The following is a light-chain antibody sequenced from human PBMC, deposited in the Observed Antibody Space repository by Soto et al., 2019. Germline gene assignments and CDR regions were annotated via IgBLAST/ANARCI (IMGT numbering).Light chain of an antibody. CDR1: QSVSSSY. CDR3: QQYGSSPT. V-gene: IGKV3-20*01. Sequence: DIVMTQSPATLSVSPGEGATLSCRASQSVSSSYLAWYQQKPGQAPRLLIYGASSRATGIPDRFSGSGSGTDFTLTISRLEPEDFAVYYCQQYGSSPTFGPGTKVDIK. J-gene: IGKJ3*01. CDR2: GAS.